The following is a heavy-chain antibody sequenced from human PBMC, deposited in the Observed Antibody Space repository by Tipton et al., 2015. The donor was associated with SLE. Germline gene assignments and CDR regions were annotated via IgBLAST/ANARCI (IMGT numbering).Heavy chain of an antibody. CDR1: GGSISNYY. Sequence: TLSLTCTVSGGSISNYYWSWIRQPPGKGLEWIGYIYFSGSANYNPSLKSRVTISADTSKNHLSLKLTSVTAADTAVYFCARSSSVRTLLWPTFAYWGQGTLVTVSS. J-gene: IGHJ4*02. CDR3: ARSSSVRTLLWPTFAY. D-gene: IGHD2/OR15-2a*01. CDR2: IYFSGSA. V-gene: IGHV4-59*08.